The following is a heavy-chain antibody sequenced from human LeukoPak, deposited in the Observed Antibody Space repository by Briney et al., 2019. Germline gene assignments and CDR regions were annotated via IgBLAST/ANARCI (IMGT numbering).Heavy chain of an antibody. CDR1: GFTFSSYS. CDR3: AKDRAPVLRFYPFVMDV. Sequence: GGSLRLSCAASGFTFSSYSMNWVRQAPGKGLEWVSYISSSSSTIYYADSVKGRFTISRDNAKNSLYLQMNSLRAEDTAVYQCAKDRAPVLRFYPFVMDVWGQGTTVIVSS. V-gene: IGHV3-48*01. J-gene: IGHJ6*02. CDR2: ISSSSSTI. D-gene: IGHD3-3*01.